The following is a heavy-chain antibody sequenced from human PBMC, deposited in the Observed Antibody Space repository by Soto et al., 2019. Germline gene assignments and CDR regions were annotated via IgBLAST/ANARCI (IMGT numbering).Heavy chain of an antibody. J-gene: IGHJ4*02. CDR1: GDIFSSFA. CDR2: IIPVFGTT. V-gene: IGHV1-69*01. Sequence: QEQLVQSGAEVKKPGSSMKVSCKASGDIFSSFAISWVRQAPGQGLEWMGGIIPVFGTTNYAQKCQDRVTITADESTNTAYMELSSLRSEDTAIYYCAMGGSPYVWFNEYWGQGTLVTVSS. D-gene: IGHD3-16*01. CDR3: AMGGSPYVWFNEY.